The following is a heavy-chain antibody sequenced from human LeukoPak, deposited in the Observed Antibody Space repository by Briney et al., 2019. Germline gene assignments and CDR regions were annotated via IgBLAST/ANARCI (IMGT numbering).Heavy chain of an antibody. CDR3: ARGGYVIVRDWFDP. V-gene: IGHV1-2*02. J-gene: IGHJ5*02. Sequence: GASVKVSCKSSGYTLTGYYMHWVRQAPAQGLEWMGCINPNSGDTKYAQKFQGRVTLTRDTSMNTAYMDLSRLRSDDTAIYYCARGGYVIVRDWFDPWGQGTLVTVSS. CDR1: GYTLTGYY. CDR2: INPNSGDT. D-gene: IGHD3-16*01.